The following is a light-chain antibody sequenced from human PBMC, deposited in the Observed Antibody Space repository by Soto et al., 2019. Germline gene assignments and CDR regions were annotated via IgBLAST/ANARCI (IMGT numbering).Light chain of an antibody. CDR2: GAF. J-gene: IGKJ1*01. V-gene: IGKV3-15*01. CDR3: QQYNDWPLT. Sequence: EILMTQSPCTLSASPGERATLSCRASQSVSSNLAWYQQKPGRAPSLLIYGAFTRATGIPARFSGTGSGTEFTLTISILQSEYLAHYYYQQYNDWPLTFGQGTKVDIK. CDR1: QSVSSN.